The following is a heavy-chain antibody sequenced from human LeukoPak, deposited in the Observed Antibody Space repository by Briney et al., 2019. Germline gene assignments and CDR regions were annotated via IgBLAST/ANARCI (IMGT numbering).Heavy chain of an antibody. CDR2: FDPEDGET. CDR3: ATAGGYCSSTSCYYYGMDV. J-gene: IGHJ6*04. Sequence: ASVKVSCQVSGYTLTELSMHWVRQAPGKGRDGMGGFDPEDGETIYAQKLQGRVTMTEDTSTDTAYMELSSLRSEDTAVYYCATAGGYCSSTSCYYYGMDVWGKGTTVTVSS. CDR1: GYTLTELS. V-gene: IGHV1-24*01. D-gene: IGHD2-2*01.